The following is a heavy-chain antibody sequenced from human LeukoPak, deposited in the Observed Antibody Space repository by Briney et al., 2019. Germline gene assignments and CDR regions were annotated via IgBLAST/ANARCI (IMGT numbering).Heavy chain of an antibody. Sequence: GSLRLSCAASGFTFSSYAMGWVRQAPGRGLEWVSAISGSGGSTYYADSVKGRFTISRDNSKNTLYLQMNSLRAEDTAVYYCAKDTAMVSSYYYGMDVWGQGTTVTVSS. V-gene: IGHV3-23*01. CDR2: ISGSGGST. J-gene: IGHJ6*02. CDR3: AKDTAMVSSYYYGMDV. D-gene: IGHD5-18*01. CDR1: GFTFSSYA.